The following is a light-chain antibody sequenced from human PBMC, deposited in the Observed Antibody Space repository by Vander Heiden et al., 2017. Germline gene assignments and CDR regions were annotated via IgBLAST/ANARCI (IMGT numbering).Light chain of an antibody. CDR3: QVWDSSVV. CDR1: DIGRTY. CDR2: RDT. J-gene: IGLJ2*01. Sequence: SYGLTQPLSVSVALGQAATITWGGSDIGRTYVHWYQQKPGQAPVLVIYRDTNRPSGIPERFSGSNSGNTATLTISRAQAGDEADYYCQVWDSSVVFGGGTKLTVL. V-gene: IGLV3-9*01.